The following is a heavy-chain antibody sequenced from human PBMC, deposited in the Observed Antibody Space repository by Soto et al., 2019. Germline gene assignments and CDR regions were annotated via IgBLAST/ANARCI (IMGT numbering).Heavy chain of an antibody. V-gene: IGHV3-21*01. CDR3: ARDSLAARPGDY. CDR2: ISSSSSYI. J-gene: IGHJ4*02. Sequence: EVQLVESGGGLVKPGGSLRLSCAASGFTFSSYSMNWVRQAPGKGLEWVSSISSSSSYIYYVDSVKGRFTISRDNAKNSLYLQMNSLRAEDTAVYYCARDSLAARPGDYWGQGTLVTVSS. D-gene: IGHD6-6*01. CDR1: GFTFSSYS.